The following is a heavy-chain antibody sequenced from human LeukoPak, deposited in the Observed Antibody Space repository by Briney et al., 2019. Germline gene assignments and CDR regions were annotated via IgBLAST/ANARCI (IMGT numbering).Heavy chain of an antibody. CDR3: AKDHGYYDSSGYFHDYYYGMDV. CDR1: GFTFSSYG. J-gene: IGHJ6*02. CDR2: IWYDGSNK. Sequence: PGGSLRLSCAASGFTFSSYGMHWVRQAPGKGLEWVAVIWYDGSNKYYADSVKGRFTISRDNSKNTLYLQMNSLRAEDTAVYYCAKDHGYYDSSGYFHDYYYGMDVWGQGTTVTVSS. V-gene: IGHV3-30*02. D-gene: IGHD3-22*01.